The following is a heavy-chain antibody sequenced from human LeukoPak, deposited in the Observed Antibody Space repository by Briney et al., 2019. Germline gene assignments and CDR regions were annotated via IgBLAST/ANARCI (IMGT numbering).Heavy chain of an antibody. CDR3: ARLTFGGVIGFDY. V-gene: IGHV3-21*01. CDR2: ISSSGSHM. CDR1: GFTFSTYA. J-gene: IGHJ4*02. D-gene: IGHD3-16*02. Sequence: PGGSLRLSCAASGFTFSTYAMNWVRLAPGKGLEWVSSISSSGSHMYYADSVKGRFTISRDNAKNSLYLQMNSLRAEDTAVYYCARLTFGGVIGFDYWGQGTLVTVSS.